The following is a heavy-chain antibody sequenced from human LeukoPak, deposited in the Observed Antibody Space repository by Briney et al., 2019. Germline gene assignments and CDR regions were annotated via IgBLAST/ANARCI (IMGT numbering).Heavy chain of an antibody. CDR2: ISYSGST. CDR3: ARHVISFGESYSLYSFDY. J-gene: IGHJ4*02. V-gene: IGHV4-59*08. D-gene: IGHD3-10*01. Sequence: SETLSLTCTVSGGSINGFYWSWIRQPPGRRLEWIGYISYSGSTYYRPSLKSRLTMSLDTSQNQFSLRLNSVTAADTAIYYCARHVISFGESYSLYSFDYWGQGSLVSVSS. CDR1: GGSINGFY.